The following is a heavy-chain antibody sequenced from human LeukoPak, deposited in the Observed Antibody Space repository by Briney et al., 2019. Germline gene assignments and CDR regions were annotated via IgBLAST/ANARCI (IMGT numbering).Heavy chain of an antibody. V-gene: IGHV4-30-2*01. D-gene: IGHD3-22*01. Sequence: SETLSLTCTVSGGSISSSGYSWGWIRQPPGKGLEWIGYIYQSGSTSYNPSLQSRVTISIDKSKNQFSLKLSSVTAADTAVYYCARDSYYDNSGEGAFDIWGQGTLVTVSS. J-gene: IGHJ3*02. CDR3: ARDSYYDNSGEGAFDI. CDR2: IYQSGST. CDR1: GGSISSSGYS.